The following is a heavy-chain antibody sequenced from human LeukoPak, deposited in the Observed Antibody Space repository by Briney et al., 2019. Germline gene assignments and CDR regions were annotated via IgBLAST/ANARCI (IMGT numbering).Heavy chain of an antibody. CDR3: ARGSDYGDY. J-gene: IGHJ4*02. D-gene: IGHD3-3*01. CDR1: GGSISSYY. CDR2: MYYNGRT. V-gene: IGHV4-59*01. Sequence: SETLSLTCTVSGGSISSYYWSWIRQPPGRGLEWIGYMYYNGRTNYNPSLKSRVTISINTSKNQFSLRLSSVTAADTAVYYCARGSDYGDYWGQGTLVTVSS.